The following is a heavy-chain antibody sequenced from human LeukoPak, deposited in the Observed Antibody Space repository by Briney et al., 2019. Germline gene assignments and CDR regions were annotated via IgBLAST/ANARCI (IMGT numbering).Heavy chain of an antibody. J-gene: IGHJ4*02. V-gene: IGHV3-30-3*01. D-gene: IGHD3-22*01. CDR1: GFTFSSYA. CDR3: ARLHDSSGYYDFDY. CDR2: ISYDGSNK. Sequence: GRSLRLSCAASGFTFSSYAMHWVRQAPGKGLEWVAVISYDGSNKYYADSVKGRFTISRDNSKNTLYLQMNSLRAEDTAVYYCARLHDSSGYYDFDYWGQGTLVTVSS.